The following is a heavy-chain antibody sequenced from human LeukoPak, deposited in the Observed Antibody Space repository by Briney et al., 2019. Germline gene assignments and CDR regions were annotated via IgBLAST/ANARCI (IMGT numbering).Heavy chain of an antibody. J-gene: IGHJ4*02. D-gene: IGHD4-17*01. V-gene: IGHV1-8*01. CDR3: ARKFRMGIPTVFGY. Sequence: GASVKVSCKASGYTFTSYDINWVRQATGQGLEWMGWMNPNSGNTGYAQKFQGRVTMTRNTSISTAYMELSSLRSEDTAVYYCARKFRMGIPTVFGYWGQGTLVTVSS. CDR1: GYTFTSYD. CDR2: MNPNSGNT.